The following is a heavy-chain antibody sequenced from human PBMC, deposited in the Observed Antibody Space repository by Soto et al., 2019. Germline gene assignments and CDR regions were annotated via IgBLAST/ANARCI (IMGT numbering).Heavy chain of an antibody. D-gene: IGHD7-27*01. CDR3: ARGRYCLTGRCFPNWFDS. J-gene: IGHJ5*01. CDR1: GDSISNLDYF. V-gene: IGHV4-30-4*01. Sequence: QVQLLESGPGLVKPSQTLSLTCSVSGDSISNLDYFWAWIRQPPGQALEYIGYIYKSATTYYNPSSESRVATPVDTSKRQFSLNVTSVTASDTAVYFCARGRYCLTGRCFPNWFDSWGQGALVTVSS. CDR2: IYKSATT.